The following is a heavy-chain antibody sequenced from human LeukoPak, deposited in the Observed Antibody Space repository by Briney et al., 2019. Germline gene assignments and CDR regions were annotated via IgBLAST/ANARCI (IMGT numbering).Heavy chain of an antibody. CDR3: ARHASDSSGFYNYYGMDV. V-gene: IGHV4-39*01. CDR1: AGPISSSSYY. J-gene: IGHJ6*02. Sequence: SETLSLTCTVSAGPISSSSYYWAWIRQPPGKGLEWIGSMYYSGSTNYNPSLKSRVTISADTSKNQFFLKVSSVTAADTAVYYCARHASDSSGFYNYYGMDVWGQGTTVTVSS. D-gene: IGHD3-22*01. CDR2: MYYSGST.